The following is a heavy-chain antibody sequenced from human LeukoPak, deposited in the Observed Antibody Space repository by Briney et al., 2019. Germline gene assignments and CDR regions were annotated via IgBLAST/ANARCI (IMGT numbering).Heavy chain of an antibody. CDR3: ARGRTNFDY. CDR1: GFTFTSYT. V-gene: IGHV3-53*01. CDR2: VNNRGVT. J-gene: IGHJ4*02. Sequence: QPGGSLRLSCVASGFTFTSYTMIWFRQAPGKGLEWVSAVNNRGVTYYPDSVKGRFTISRDNSKNTLYLQMNSLRAEDTAMYYCARGRTNFDYWGQGTLVTVSS.